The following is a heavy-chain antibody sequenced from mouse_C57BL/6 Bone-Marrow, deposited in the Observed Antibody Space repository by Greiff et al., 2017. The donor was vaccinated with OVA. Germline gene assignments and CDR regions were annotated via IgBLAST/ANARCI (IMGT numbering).Heavy chain of an antibody. V-gene: IGHV1-50*01. Sequence: QVQLQQPGAELVKPGASVKMSCKASGYTFTSYWMQWVKQRPGPGLEWIGAIAPADSYTNYNQKFKGKATLTVDTSSRTAYMQLSSLTSEDSAVYDCARDYDGGFAYWGQGTLVTVSA. D-gene: IGHD2-4*01. CDR3: ARDYDGGFAY. J-gene: IGHJ3*01. CDR1: GYTFTSYW. CDR2: IAPADSYT.